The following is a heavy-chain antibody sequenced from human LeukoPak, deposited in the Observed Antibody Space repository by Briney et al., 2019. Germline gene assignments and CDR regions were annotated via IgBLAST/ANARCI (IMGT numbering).Heavy chain of an antibody. J-gene: IGHJ4*02. CDR3: ARDRTVTLSPYYFDY. CDR1: GFTFSSYS. D-gene: IGHD4-11*01. Sequence: GGSLRLSCAASGFTFSSYSMNWVRQAPGKGLEWVSSISSTSTYIYYADSVKGRFTISRDNAKNSLYLRMNSLRAEDTAVYYCARDRTVTLSPYYFDYWGQGTLVTVSS. CDR2: ISSTSTYI. V-gene: IGHV3-21*01.